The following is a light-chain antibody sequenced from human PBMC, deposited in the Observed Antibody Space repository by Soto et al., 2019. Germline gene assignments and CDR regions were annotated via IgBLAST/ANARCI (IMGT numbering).Light chain of an antibody. CDR2: AAS. CDR1: QGISTY. Sequence: DIQLTRSPSSLSASVGDRVTITCRASQGISTYLNWYQQKPGKAPKLLIYAASSLQSGVPSRFSGSGSETDFTLTISSLQPEDFATYSCRQSYSTTWTFGQGTKVDIK. J-gene: IGKJ1*01. V-gene: IGKV1-39*01. CDR3: RQSYSTTWT.